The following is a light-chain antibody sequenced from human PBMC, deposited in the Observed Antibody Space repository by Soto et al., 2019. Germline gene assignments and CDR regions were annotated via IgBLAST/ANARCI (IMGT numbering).Light chain of an antibody. Sequence: EIVLTQPPCTLSLSPGERATLSCRASQSVSSNYLAWYQQKPGQAPRLLIYGASSRATGIPDRFSGSGSGTDFTLTIRRLEPEDFAVYYCQQYGSSYPWTFGQGTKV. CDR3: QQYGSSYPWT. CDR1: QSVSSNY. J-gene: IGKJ1*01. CDR2: GAS. V-gene: IGKV3-20*01.